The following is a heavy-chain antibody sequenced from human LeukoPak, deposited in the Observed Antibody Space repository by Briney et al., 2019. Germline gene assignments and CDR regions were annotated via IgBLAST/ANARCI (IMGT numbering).Heavy chain of an antibody. CDR1: GVSIGSHY. Sequence: SETLSLTCTASGVSIGSHYWSWIRQSPGKGLEWIGCVYNSGTTVYNPSLTGRVTISVDTSKNQYSLNLRSVTAADAAVYYCARDAHWGQGILVTVSS. CDR2: VYNSGTT. CDR3: ARDAH. J-gene: IGHJ4*02. V-gene: IGHV4-59*11.